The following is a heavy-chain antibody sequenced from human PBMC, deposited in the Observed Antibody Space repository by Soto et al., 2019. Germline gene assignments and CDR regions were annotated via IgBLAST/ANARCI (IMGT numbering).Heavy chain of an antibody. CDR3: ARYDYGGNSGYYYGMDV. CDR2: IVVGSGNT. V-gene: IGHV1-58*01. CDR1: GFTFTSSA. Sequence: ASVKVSCKASGFTFTSSAVQWVRQARGQRLEWIGWIVVGSGNTNYAQKFQERVTITRDMSTSTAYMELSSLRSDDTAVYYCARYDYGGNSGYYYGMDVWGQGTTVTVSS. D-gene: IGHD5-12*01. J-gene: IGHJ6*02.